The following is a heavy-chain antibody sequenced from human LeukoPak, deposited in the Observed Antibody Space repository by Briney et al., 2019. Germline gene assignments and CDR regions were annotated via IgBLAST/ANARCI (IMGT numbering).Heavy chain of an antibody. CDR2: ISSSGSTI. CDR1: GFTFSSYE. Sequence: GGSLRLSCAASGFTFSSYEMNWVRQAPGKGLEWVSYISSSGSTIYYADSVKGLFTISRDNAKNSLYLQMNSLRAEDTAVYYCARDLSGGSRDYYFDYWGQGTLVTVSS. CDR3: ARDLSGGSRDYYFDY. J-gene: IGHJ4*02. V-gene: IGHV3-48*03. D-gene: IGHD3-16*01.